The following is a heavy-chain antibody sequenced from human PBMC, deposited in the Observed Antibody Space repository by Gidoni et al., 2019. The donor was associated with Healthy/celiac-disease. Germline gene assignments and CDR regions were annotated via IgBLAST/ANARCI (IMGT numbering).Heavy chain of an antibody. CDR3: AKEGYCSGGSCYHAFDI. J-gene: IGHJ3*02. Sequence: EVQLVESGGGLVQPGRSLRLSCAASGFPFDDYAMHWVRQAPGKGLEWVSGISWNSGSIGYADSVKGRFTISRDNAKNSLYLQMNSLRAEDTALYYCAKEGYCSGGSCYHAFDIWGQGTMVTVSS. D-gene: IGHD2-15*01. CDR2: ISWNSGSI. V-gene: IGHV3-9*01. CDR1: GFPFDDYA.